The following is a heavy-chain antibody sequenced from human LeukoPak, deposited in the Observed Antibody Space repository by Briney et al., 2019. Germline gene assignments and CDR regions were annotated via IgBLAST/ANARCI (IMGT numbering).Heavy chain of an antibody. V-gene: IGHV4-4*07. CDR3: ARSSNSPSLPNDY. CDR1: GVSISTYY. Sequence: PSETLSLTCTVSGVSISTYYWNWLRQPAGKGLEWIGRIYTSGSTNYNPSLKSRVTMSVDTSKNQFSLKLSSVTAADTAVYYCARSSNSPSLPNDYWGQGTLVTVSS. CDR2: IYTSGST. D-gene: IGHD6-6*01. J-gene: IGHJ4*02.